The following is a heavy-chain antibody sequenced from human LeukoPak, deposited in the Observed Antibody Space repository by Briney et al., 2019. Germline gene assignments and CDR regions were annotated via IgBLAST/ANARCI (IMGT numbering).Heavy chain of an antibody. J-gene: IGHJ4*02. CDR3: AREGVGYYLDQ. Sequence: PGGSLRLSCAASGLIVSHNYMAWVRQAPGKGLEWVAVISYDGSNKYYADSAKGRFTISRDNAKNSLYLQMNNLRAEDTAVYYCAREGVGYYLDQWGQGTLVTVSS. CDR1: GLIVSHNY. D-gene: IGHD2-15*01. CDR2: ISYDGSNK. V-gene: IGHV3-30-3*01.